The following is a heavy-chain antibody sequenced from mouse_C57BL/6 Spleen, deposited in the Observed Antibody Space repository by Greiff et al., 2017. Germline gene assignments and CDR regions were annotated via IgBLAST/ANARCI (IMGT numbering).Heavy chain of an antibody. J-gene: IGHJ2*01. CDR2: IYPGNSDT. Sequence: VQLQQSGTVLARPGASVKMSCKTSGYTFTSYWMHWVKQRPGQGLEWIGAIYPGNSDTSYNQKFKGKAKLTAVTSASTAYMELSSLTNEDSAVYYCTITTVKGYFDYWGQGTTLTVSS. D-gene: IGHD1-1*01. CDR3: TITTVKGYFDY. V-gene: IGHV1-5*01. CDR1: GYTFTSYW.